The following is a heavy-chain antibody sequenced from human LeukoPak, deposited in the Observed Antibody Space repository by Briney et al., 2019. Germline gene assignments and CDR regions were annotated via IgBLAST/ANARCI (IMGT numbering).Heavy chain of an antibody. CDR1: GGTFSSYA. Sequence: SVKVSCKASGGTFSSYAISWVRQAPGQGLEWMGRIIPIFGIANYAQKFQGRVTITADKSTSTAYMEPSSLRSEDTAVYYCAHIGVGDYDYGMDVWGQGTTVTVSS. D-gene: IGHD2-2*01. J-gene: IGHJ6*02. CDR3: AHIGVGDYDYGMDV. V-gene: IGHV1-69*04. CDR2: IIPIFGIA.